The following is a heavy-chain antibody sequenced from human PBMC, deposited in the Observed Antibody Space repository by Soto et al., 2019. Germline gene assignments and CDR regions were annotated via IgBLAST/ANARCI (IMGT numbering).Heavy chain of an antibody. V-gene: IGHV4-31*03. J-gene: IGHJ4*02. D-gene: IGHD6-13*01. Sequence: PSETLSLTCTVSGGSISGYHWSWIRQHPGKGLEWIGYIFSSGSTSYNPSLKSRLTISVDTSKNQFSLKLSSVTAADTAVYYCAREPFSSWYTPIDNWGQGTLVTVSS. CDR1: GGSISGYH. CDR2: IFSSGST. CDR3: AREPFSSWYTPIDN.